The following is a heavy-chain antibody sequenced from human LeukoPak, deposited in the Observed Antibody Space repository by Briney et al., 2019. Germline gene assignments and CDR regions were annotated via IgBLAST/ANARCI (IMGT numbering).Heavy chain of an antibody. D-gene: IGHD3-9*01. CDR3: ARGVLRYFDWLPTANYYYMDV. CDR1: GGSFSGYY. Sequence: SETLSLTCAVYGGSFSGYYWSWIRQPAGKGLEWIGRIYTSGSTNYNPSLKSRVTISVDTSKNQFSLKLSSVTAADTAVYYCARGVLRYFDWLPTANYYYMDVWGKGTTVTISS. J-gene: IGHJ6*03. CDR2: IYTSGST. V-gene: IGHV4-59*10.